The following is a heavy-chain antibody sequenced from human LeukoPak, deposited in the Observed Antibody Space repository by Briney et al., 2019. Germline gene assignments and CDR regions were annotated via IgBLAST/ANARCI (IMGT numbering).Heavy chain of an antibody. CDR3: AGGPTSSFDY. CDR2: LYYTGST. V-gene: IGHV4-59*08. Sequence: SETLSLTCTVSGDSISTYYWSWIRQPPGKGLEWIGYLYYTGSTNYNPSLKSRVTISVDRSKKQFSLKVSSVTAADTAVYYCAGGPTSSFDYWGQGTLVNGSS. CDR1: GDSISTYY. J-gene: IGHJ4*02. D-gene: IGHD2-2*01.